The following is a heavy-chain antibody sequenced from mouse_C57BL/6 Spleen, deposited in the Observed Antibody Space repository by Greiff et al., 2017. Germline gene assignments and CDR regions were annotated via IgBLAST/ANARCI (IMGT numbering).Heavy chain of an antibody. Sequence: QVQLQQSGPELVKPGASVKISCKASGSAFSSSWLNWVKQRPGPGLEWIGRIYPGDGDTNYNGKFKGKATLTADKSSSTAYLQLSSLTSEDSAVYFCARWVLRGYFDVWGTGTTVTVSS. J-gene: IGHJ1*03. CDR3: ARWVLRGYFDV. V-gene: IGHV1-82*01. D-gene: IGHD2-14*01. CDR2: IYPGDGDT. CDR1: GSAFSSSW.